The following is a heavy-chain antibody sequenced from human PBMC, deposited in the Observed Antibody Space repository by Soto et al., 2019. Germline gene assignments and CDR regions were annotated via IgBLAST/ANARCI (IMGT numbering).Heavy chain of an antibody. CDR3: ARDTDLTLVTTLDY. V-gene: IGHV1-69*13. J-gene: IGHJ4*02. CDR2: IIPIFGTA. D-gene: IGHD4-17*01. CDR1: GGTFSSYA. Sequence: SVKVSCKASGGTFSSYAISWVRQAPGQGLEWMGGIIPIFGTANYAQKFQGRVTITADESTSTAYMELSSLRSEDTAVYYCARDTDLTLVTTLDYWGQGTPVTVSS.